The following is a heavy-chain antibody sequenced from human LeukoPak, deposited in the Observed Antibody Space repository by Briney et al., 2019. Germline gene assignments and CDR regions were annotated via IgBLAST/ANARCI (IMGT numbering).Heavy chain of an antibody. Sequence: GGSLRLSCAASGFTFSSYSMNWVRQAPGKGLEWVSYISSSSSTIYYADSVKGRFTISRDNSENTLYLQMNSLRGEDTAMYYCASGSGSYRTPYYYMDVWGTGTTVTVSS. CDR2: ISSSSSTI. V-gene: IGHV3-48*01. CDR3: ASGSGSYRTPYYYMDV. J-gene: IGHJ6*03. D-gene: IGHD3-10*01. CDR1: GFTFSSYS.